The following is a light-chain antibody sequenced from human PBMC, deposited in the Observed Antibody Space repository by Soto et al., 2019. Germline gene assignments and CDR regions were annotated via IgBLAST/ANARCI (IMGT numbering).Light chain of an antibody. V-gene: IGKV1-39*01. J-gene: IGKJ2*01. Sequence: DIQMTQSPSSLSASVGDSVTIPCRASQRINKYLNWYQQRSGRAPRLLIHTASSLHSGVPSRFSGSGSGSDFTLTISSLXPEDFATYFCQQSFSTPYTFGQGTKLEI. CDR3: QQSFSTPYT. CDR2: TAS. CDR1: QRINKY.